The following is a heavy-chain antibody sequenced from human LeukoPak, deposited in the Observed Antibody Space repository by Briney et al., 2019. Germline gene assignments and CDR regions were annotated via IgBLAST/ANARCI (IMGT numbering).Heavy chain of an antibody. CDR1: GFTFSSYS. D-gene: IGHD6-19*01. V-gene: IGHV3-21*01. CDR3: AREGHSSGWYWAFDI. Sequence: GGSLRLSCAASGFTFSSYSMNWVRQAPGKGLEWVSSISSSSSYIYYADTVKGRFTISRDNAKNSLYLQMNSLRAEDRAVYYCAREGHSSGWYWAFDIWGQGTMVTVSS. J-gene: IGHJ3*02. CDR2: ISSSSSYI.